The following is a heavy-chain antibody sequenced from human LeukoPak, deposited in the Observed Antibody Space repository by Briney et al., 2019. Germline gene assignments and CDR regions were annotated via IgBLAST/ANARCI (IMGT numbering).Heavy chain of an antibody. Sequence: GGSLRLSCAASGFTLRDYHMSWIRQAPGKGLELVSAIVGSSTHHADSLKGRITSSRDNFKNTLNLQMNSLRAEDSAIYYCTRDEPGSSWFNWGQGTLVTVSS. V-gene: IGHV3-23*01. CDR1: GFTLRDYH. J-gene: IGHJ4*02. CDR3: TRDEPGSSWFN. D-gene: IGHD6-19*01. CDR2: IVGSST.